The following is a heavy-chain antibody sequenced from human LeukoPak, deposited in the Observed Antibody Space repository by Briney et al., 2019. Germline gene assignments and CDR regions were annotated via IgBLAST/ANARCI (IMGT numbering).Heavy chain of an antibody. D-gene: IGHD6-13*01. CDR3: AKSLGSSNWIGNRFDP. CDR2: IYYTGTT. V-gene: IGHV4-39*01. J-gene: IGHJ5*02. CDR1: GGSISSSSHS. Sequence: SETLSLTCTLSGGSISSSSHSWGWIRQPPGRGLEWTGSIYYTGTTYYNPSLKSRVTISVDTSKNQFSLKLNSVTAADTAVYYCAKSLGSSNWIGNRFDPWGQGTLVTVSS.